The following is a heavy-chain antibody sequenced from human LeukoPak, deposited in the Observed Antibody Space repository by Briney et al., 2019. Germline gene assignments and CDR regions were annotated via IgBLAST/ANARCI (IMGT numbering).Heavy chain of an antibody. V-gene: IGHV4-59*01. J-gene: IGHJ6*03. CDR1: GGSISSYY. CDR3: ARDGGGSYSPWSYHYYYMDV. D-gene: IGHD1-26*01. CDR2: IYYSGST. Sequence: ASETLSLTCAVSGGSISSYYWSWIRQPPGKGLEWIGYIYYSGSTNYNPSLKSRVTISVDTSKNQFSLKLSSVTAADTAVYYCARDGGGSYSPWSYHYYYMDVWGKGTTATVSS.